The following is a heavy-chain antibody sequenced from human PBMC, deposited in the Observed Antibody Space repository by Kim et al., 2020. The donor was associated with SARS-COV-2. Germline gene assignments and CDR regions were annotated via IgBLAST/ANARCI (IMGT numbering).Heavy chain of an antibody. CDR2: IYYSGST. D-gene: IGHD6-13*01. Sequence: SETLSLTCTVSGGSISTIGYYWGWIRQPPGKGLEWVGSIYYSGSTYYNPSLKSRVTISVDTSKNQFSLKLSSVTAADTAVYYCARRGSSWYGFDYWGQGTLVTVSS. V-gene: IGHV4-39*01. J-gene: IGHJ4*02. CDR1: GGSISTIGYY. CDR3: ARRGSSWYGFDY.